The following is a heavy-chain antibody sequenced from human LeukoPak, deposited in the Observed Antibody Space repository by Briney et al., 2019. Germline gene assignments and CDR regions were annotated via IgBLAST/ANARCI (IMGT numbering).Heavy chain of an antibody. CDR2: IPASGTYS. J-gene: IGHJ4*02. V-gene: IGHV3-21*01. D-gene: IGHD2-21*01. Sequence: PGGSLRLFCGASGLTLSTYTMNWVRRPPGKGMEWVTSIPASGTYSHNADSVEGRFTISRNNTKNTLYRKMDNLRAEDTAVYYCVRGDSIDYWGQGTLVTVSS. CDR1: GLTLSTYT. CDR3: VRGDSIDY.